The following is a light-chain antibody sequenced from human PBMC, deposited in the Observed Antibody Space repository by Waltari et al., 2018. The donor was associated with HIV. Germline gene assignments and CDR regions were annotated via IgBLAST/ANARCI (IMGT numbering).Light chain of an antibody. CDR3: CSYAGSNTYL. Sequence: QSALTQPASVSGFPGQSITISCTGSSSDVGSYNYVSWYQQHPGKAPKLLIYDVSKRPSGFSNRFSCSKSGNTASLTISGLQAEDEADYYCCSYAGSNTYLFGTGTEVTVL. J-gene: IGLJ1*01. CDR2: DVS. CDR1: SSDVGSYNY. V-gene: IGLV2-23*02.